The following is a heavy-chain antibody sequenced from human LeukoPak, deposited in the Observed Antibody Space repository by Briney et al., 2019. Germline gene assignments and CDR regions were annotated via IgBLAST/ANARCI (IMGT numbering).Heavy chain of an antibody. D-gene: IGHD2-8*01. J-gene: IGHJ5*02. CDR3: AKGLNWFDP. Sequence: PGGSLRLSCVVSGFTFSNNGMSWVRQAPGKGLEWVSGLSGSGSSVYYAESVRGRLTISRDNSRNTLYLQLDSLRADDTAVYYCAKGLNWFDPWGQGTLVTVSS. V-gene: IGHV3-23*01. CDR1: GFTFSNNG. CDR2: LSGSGSSV.